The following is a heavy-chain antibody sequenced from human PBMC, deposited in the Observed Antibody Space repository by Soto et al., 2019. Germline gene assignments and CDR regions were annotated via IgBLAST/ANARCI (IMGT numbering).Heavy chain of an antibody. CDR2: ISAYNGNT. CDR1: GYTFQSYG. CDR3: AREIVEKSSDY. J-gene: IGHJ4*02. Sequence: ASVKVSCKASGYTFQSYGISWVRQAPGQGLEWMGWISAYNGNTKYAQKLQGRVTMTTDTSTSTAYMELRSLRSDDSAVYYCAREIVEKSSDYWGQGTLVTVS. D-gene: IGHD3-16*02. V-gene: IGHV1-18*01.